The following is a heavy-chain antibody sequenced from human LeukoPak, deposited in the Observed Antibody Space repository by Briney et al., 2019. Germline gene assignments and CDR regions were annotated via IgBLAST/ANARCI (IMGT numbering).Heavy chain of an antibody. D-gene: IGHD6-19*01. V-gene: IGHV3-49*04. Sequence: PGRSLRLSCTASGFTFGDYAMSWVRQAPGKGLEWVGFIRSKAYGGTTEYAASVKGRFTISRDDSKSIAYLQMNSLKTEDTAVYYCTSPPGYSSGWYAFDIWGQGTMVTVSS. CDR1: GFTFGDYA. CDR3: TSPPGYSSGWYAFDI. J-gene: IGHJ3*02. CDR2: IRSKAYGGTT.